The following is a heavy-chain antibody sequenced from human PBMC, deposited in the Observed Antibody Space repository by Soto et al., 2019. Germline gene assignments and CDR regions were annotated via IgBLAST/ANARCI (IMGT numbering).Heavy chain of an antibody. Sequence: SETLSLTCTVSGGSISSGGYYWSWIRQHPGKGLEWIGYIYYSGSTYYNPSLKSRVTISVDTSKNQFSLKLSSVTAADTAVYYCARGDELELRVYYFDYWGQGTLVTVSS. J-gene: IGHJ4*02. CDR1: GGSISSGGYY. D-gene: IGHD1-7*01. CDR2: IYYSGST. V-gene: IGHV4-31*03. CDR3: ARGDELELRVYYFDY.